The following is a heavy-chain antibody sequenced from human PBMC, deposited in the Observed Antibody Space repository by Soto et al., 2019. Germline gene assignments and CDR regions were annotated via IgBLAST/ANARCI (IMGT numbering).Heavy chain of an antibody. CDR3: AREYSFAGVVPAY. CDR1: GFTFSSYT. V-gene: IGHV3-30-3*01. CDR2: ISYDGGDK. J-gene: IGHJ4*02. D-gene: IGHD3-3*01. Sequence: HPGGSLRLSCAASGFTFSSYTMHWVRQTPGKGLEWVAHISYDGGDKHYADSVKGRFTISRDNSKNTLYLQMNSLRAEDTSVYYCAREYSFAGVVPAYWGQRILVLGSS.